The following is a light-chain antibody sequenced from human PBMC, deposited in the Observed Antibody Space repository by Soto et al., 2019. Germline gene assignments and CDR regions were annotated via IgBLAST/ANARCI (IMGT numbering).Light chain of an antibody. CDR3: QKYNSAPRT. J-gene: IGKJ1*01. Sequence: DIQMTQSPSTLSASVGDRVTITCRASQTISTWLAWYQQKPGKAPELLIYDASTLESGVPSRFSGSGSGTDFTLTISSLQPEDVATYYCQKYNSAPRTFGQGTKVDIK. CDR2: DAS. V-gene: IGKV1-5*01. CDR1: QTISTW.